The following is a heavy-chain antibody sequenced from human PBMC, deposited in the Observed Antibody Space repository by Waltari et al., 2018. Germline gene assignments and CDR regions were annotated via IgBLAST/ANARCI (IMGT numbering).Heavy chain of an antibody. Sequence: EVQLLESGGGLVQPGGSMRLSCAASGFTFSSYARSWVRQAPGKGLEWVSVIYSGSSTYYADSVKGRFTISRDNSKNTLYLQMNSLRAEDTAVYYCAKDPPYSGYDSYWGQGTLVTVSS. J-gene: IGHJ4*02. CDR2: IYSGSST. V-gene: IGHV3-23*03. CDR3: AKDPPYSGYDSY. D-gene: IGHD5-12*01. CDR1: GFTFSSYA.